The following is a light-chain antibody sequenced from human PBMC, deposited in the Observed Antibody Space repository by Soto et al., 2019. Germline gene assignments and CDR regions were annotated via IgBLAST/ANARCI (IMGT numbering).Light chain of an antibody. CDR2: DAS. CDR3: QQRSNWPLT. Sequence: IVMSQSPATLSVSPGERATLSCRASQSLGGSLAWYQQKPGQAPRLLIYDASNRATGIPARFSGSGSGTDFTLTISSLEPEDFAVYYCQQRSNWPLTFGGGTKVDI. V-gene: IGKV3-11*01. J-gene: IGKJ4*01. CDR1: QSLGGS.